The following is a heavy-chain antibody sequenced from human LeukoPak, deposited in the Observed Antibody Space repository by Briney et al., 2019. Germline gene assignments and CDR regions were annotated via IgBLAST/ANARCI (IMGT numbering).Heavy chain of an antibody. CDR2: ISAYNGNT. Sequence: ASVKVSCKASGYTFTSYGISGVRQAPGQGLEWMGGISAYNGNTKYAQKLQGRVTMTTDTSTSTAYMELRSLRSDGTAVYYCARDFFDSSSSLFFDYWGQGTLVTVSS. CDR1: GYTFTSYG. V-gene: IGHV1-18*01. J-gene: IGHJ4*02. D-gene: IGHD6-6*01. CDR3: ARDFFDSSSSLFFDY.